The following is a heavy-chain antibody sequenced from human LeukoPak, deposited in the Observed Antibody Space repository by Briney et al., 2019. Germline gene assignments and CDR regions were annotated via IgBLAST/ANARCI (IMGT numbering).Heavy chain of an antibody. V-gene: IGHV4-39*01. D-gene: IGHD5-18*01. J-gene: IGHJ4*02. CDR1: GGSISSSLYY. CDR2: IYYSGSA. CDR3: ARRYDATAMIDY. Sequence: PSETLSLTCTVSGGSISSSLYYWAWIRQSPGNGLEWIGSIYYSGSAYYNPSLKSRVTISVDTSKNQFSLELSSVTAADTAVYYCARRYDATAMIDYWGQGTPVTVSS.